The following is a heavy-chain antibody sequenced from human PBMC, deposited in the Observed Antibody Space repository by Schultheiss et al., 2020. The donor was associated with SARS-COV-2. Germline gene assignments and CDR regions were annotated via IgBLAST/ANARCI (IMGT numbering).Heavy chain of an antibody. CDR1: GFPFSSFG. J-gene: IGHJ4*02. D-gene: IGHD2-21*01. V-gene: IGHV3-33*01. CDR2: IWYDGSNK. CDR3: ARDSSSTVGIMVIAPDY. Sequence: GGSLRLSCAASGFPFSSFGMHWVRRAPGKGLEWVAVIWYDGSNKYYADSVKGRSTISRDNSKNTLYLQMNSLRAEDTAVNYCARDSSSTVGIMVIAPDYWGQGTLVTVSS.